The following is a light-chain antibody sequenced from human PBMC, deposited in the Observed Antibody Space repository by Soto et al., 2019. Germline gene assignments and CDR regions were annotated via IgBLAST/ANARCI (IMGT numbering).Light chain of an antibody. CDR2: EVT. CDR1: SSDVGGYKY. CDR3: SSYTSSGTQV. J-gene: IGLJ2*01. V-gene: IGLV2-14*01. Sequence: QSVLTQPASVSGSPGQSIAISCTGTSSDVGGYKYVSWYQQHPGKAPKLVIYEVTNRLSGVSDRFSGSKSGNTASLTISGLQAEDEADYYCSSYTSSGTQVFGSGTKLTVL.